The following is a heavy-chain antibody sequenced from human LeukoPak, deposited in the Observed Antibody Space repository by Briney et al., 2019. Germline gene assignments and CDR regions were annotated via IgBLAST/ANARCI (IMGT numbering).Heavy chain of an antibody. D-gene: IGHD3-10*01. CDR2: INPSSGST. CDR3: ARERGFYGSDAFDI. J-gene: IGHJ3*02. Sequence: ASVKVSCKTSGYTLTSHYMHWVRQAPGQGLEWMGIINPSSGSTSYAQKFQGRVTMTRDTSTSTVYMELSSLRSEDTAVYYCARERGFYGSDAFDIWGQGTMVTVSS. V-gene: IGHV1-46*01. CDR1: GYTLTSHY.